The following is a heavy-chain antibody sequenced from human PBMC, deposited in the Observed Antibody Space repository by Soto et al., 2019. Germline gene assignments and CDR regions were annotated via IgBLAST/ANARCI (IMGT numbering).Heavy chain of an antibody. CDR1: GFTFSSYA. J-gene: IGHJ5*02. CDR2: ISSNGGST. CDR3: VKDSADSSGWYWFDP. V-gene: IGHV3-64D*06. Sequence: GGSLRLSCSASGFTFSSYAMHWVRQAPGKGLEYVSAISSNGGSTYYADSVKGRFTISRDNSKNTLYLQMSSLRAEDTAVYYCVKDSADSSGWYWFDPWGQGTLVTVSS. D-gene: IGHD6-19*01.